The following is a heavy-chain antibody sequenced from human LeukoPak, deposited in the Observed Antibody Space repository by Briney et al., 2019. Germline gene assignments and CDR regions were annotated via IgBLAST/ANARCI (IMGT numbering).Heavy chain of an antibody. Sequence: SETLSLXCTVSGYSISSGYYWGWIRQPPGKGLGWIGSIYHSGSTYYNPSLKSRVTISVDTSKNQFSLKLSSVTAADTAVYYCARSLNDLWTTSFNYWGQGTLVTVSS. V-gene: IGHV4-38-2*02. D-gene: IGHD3-3*01. CDR2: IYHSGST. CDR3: ARSLNDLWTTSFNY. CDR1: GYSISSGYY. J-gene: IGHJ4*02.